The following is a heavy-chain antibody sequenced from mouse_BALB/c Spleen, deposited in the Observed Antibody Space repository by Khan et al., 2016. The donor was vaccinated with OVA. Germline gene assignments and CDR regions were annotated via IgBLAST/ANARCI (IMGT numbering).Heavy chain of an antibody. V-gene: IGHV1-61*01. CDR3: SRGGDGTSVAL. D-gene: IGHD1-3*01. CDR2: IDPPDRRT. J-gene: IGHJ3*02. Sequence: QVQLQQPGAELVRPGASVKLSCKASGYTFTSYWMNWVKQRPGQGLEWIGMIDPPDRRTHYNQMFKDKAPWTVEQSSSTANWHHTSLTSEDSAIYCCSRGGDGTSVALWGQGTLVTVSA. CDR1: GYTFTSYW.